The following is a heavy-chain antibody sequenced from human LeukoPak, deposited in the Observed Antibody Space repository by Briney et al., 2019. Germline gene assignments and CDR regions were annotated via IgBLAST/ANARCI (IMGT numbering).Heavy chain of an antibody. V-gene: IGHV3-64*01. J-gene: IGHJ4*02. CDR3: VRRAPGFSSGWLDY. D-gene: IGHD6-19*01. CDR1: GFTFSTYA. CDR2: ISSSGGST. Sequence: GGSLRLSCAASGFTFSTYAMHWVRQAPGKGLEYVSAISSSGGSTFYANSVKGRFTISRDNLKNTLYLQMGSLGAEDMALYYCVRRAPGFSSGWLDYWGQGTLVTVSS.